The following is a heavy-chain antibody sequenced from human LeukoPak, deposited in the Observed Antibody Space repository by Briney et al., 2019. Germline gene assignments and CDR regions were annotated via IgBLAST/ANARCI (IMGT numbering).Heavy chain of an antibody. CDR2: MSYDGSKI. J-gene: IGHJ4*02. CDR1: GFTFSTYS. Sequence: GRSLRLSCASSGFTFSTYSTHWVRQAPGKGLEWVAVMSYDGSKIYYADSVKGRFTISRDNSKNTLYLQMSSLRAEDTAIYYCARVYSSGWSLPFEFWGQGTLVTVSS. CDR3: ARVYSSGWSLPFEF. V-gene: IGHV3-30-3*01. D-gene: IGHD6-19*01.